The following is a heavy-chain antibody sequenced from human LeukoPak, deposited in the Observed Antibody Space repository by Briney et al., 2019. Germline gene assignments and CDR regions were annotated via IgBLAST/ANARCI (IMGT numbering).Heavy chain of an antibody. Sequence: SETLSLTCTVSGYSISSGYYWGWIRQPPGKGLEWIGTIYHSGSTYYNPSLKSRVTISVDTSKNQFSLKLSSVTAADTAVYYCARRAAMAPYYYYYYMDVWGKGTTVTISS. V-gene: IGHV4-38-2*02. J-gene: IGHJ6*03. D-gene: IGHD5-18*01. CDR1: GYSISSGYY. CDR2: IYHSGST. CDR3: ARRAAMAPYYYYYYMDV.